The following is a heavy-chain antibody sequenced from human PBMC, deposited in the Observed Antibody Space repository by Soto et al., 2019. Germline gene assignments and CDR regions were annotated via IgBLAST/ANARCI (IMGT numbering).Heavy chain of an antibody. D-gene: IGHD3-10*01. V-gene: IGHV5-51*01. J-gene: IGHJ6*02. CDR2: IYPGDSDT. Sequence: PGESLQISCNGSGYSFSSYWIGWVRQMPGKGLEWMGIIYPGDSDTRYSPSFQGHVTISADKSISTAYLQWSSLKASDTAMYYFSILSTIIMSPNMDVWCLGDTVPVSS. CDR3: SILSTIIMSPNMDV. CDR1: GYSFSSYW.